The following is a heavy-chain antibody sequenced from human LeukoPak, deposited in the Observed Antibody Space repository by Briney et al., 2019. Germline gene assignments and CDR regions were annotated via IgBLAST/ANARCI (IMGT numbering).Heavy chain of an antibody. CDR2: ISVYNGNT. CDR3: ARDGIAVAAYWNAFDI. Sequence: GASVKVSCKASGYTFTSYGISWVRQAPGQGLEWMGWISVYNGNTNYAQKLQGRVTMTTDTSTSTAYMELRSLRSDDTAVYYCARDGIAVAAYWNAFDIWGQGTMVTVSS. J-gene: IGHJ3*02. V-gene: IGHV1-18*01. CDR1: GYTFTSYG. D-gene: IGHD6-19*01.